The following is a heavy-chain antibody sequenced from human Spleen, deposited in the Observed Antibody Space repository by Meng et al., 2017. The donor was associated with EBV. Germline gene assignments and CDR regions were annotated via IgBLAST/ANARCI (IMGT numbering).Heavy chain of an antibody. D-gene: IGHD3-3*01. J-gene: IGHJ4*02. CDR1: GGSLSGYY. CDR3: AREAGPFFGVIVYDS. V-gene: IGHV4-34*01. CDR2: INQSGST. Sequence: VQLQQWGAGLLKTSETLSLTCGVSGGSLSGYYWTWIRQSPGKGLEWIGGINQSGSTNYNPSLKSRVTVSVDTSKNQFSLRVTSVTAADSALYYCAREAGPFFGVIVYDSWGQGTLVTVSS.